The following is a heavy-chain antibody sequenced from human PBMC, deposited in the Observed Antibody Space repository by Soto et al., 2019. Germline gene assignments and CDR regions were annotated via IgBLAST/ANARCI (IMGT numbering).Heavy chain of an antibody. D-gene: IGHD3-9*01. V-gene: IGHV5-10-1*01. J-gene: IGHJ3*02. CDR2: IDPSDSYT. CDR1: GYSFTSYW. CDR3: ARHVLSYDILTGDAFDI. Sequence: PGESLKISCKGSGYSFTSYWISWVRQMPGKGLEWMGRIDPSDSYTNYSPSFQGHVTISADKSISTAYLQWSSLKASDTAMYYCARHVLSYDILTGDAFDILRQGTMVTV.